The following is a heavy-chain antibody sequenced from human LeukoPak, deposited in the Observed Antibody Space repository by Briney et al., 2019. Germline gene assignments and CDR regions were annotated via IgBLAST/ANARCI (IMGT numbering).Heavy chain of an antibody. CDR3: AREVSEGFDF. CDR1: GFTFSGYS. V-gene: IGHV3-21*01. Sequence: EGSLRLSCTASGFTFSGYSMNWIRQAPGKGLEWVSSFGTRSTSIYHAGSVKGRFAISRDNAKNSLYLQMNSLRAEDTALYYCAREVSEGFDFWGQGTLVTVSS. D-gene: IGHD3-22*01. CDR2: FGTRSTSI. J-gene: IGHJ4*02.